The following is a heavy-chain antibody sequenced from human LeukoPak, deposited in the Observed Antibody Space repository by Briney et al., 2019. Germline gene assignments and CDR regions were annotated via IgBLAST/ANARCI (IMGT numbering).Heavy chain of an antibody. CDR1: GGSISSSSYY. Sequence: PSETLSLTCTVSGGSISSSSYYWGWIRQPPGKGLECIGSIYYSGSTYYNPSLKSRVAISVDTSKNQFSLKLSSVTAADTAVYYCARLTTYGSGSYYIPDAFDIWGQGTMVTVSS. CDR3: ARLTTYGSGSYYIPDAFDI. D-gene: IGHD3-10*01. J-gene: IGHJ3*02. CDR2: IYYSGST. V-gene: IGHV4-39*01.